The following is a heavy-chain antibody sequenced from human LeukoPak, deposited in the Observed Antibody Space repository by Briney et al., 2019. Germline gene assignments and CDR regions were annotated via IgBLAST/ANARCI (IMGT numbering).Heavy chain of an antibody. CDR1: GYSFTSYW. J-gene: IGHJ6*02. CDR2: ISAYNGNT. D-gene: IGHD2/OR15-2a*01. CDR3: AREGTTYYYYGMDV. Sequence: GESLKISCKGSGYSFTSYWIGWVRQMPGKGLEWMGWISAYNGNTNYAQKLQGRVTMTTDTSTSTAYMELRSLRSDDTAVYYCAREGTTYYYYGMDVWGQGTTVTVSS. V-gene: IGHV1-18*04.